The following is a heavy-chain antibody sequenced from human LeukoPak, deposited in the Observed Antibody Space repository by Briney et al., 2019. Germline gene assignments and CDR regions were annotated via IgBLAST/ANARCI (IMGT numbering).Heavy chain of an antibody. CDR1: GGSISSGGYY. J-gene: IGHJ3*02. CDR2: IYYSGST. V-gene: IGHV4-31*03. CDR3: ARAPENYYDSSGYVDAFDI. Sequence: SETLSLTCTVSGGSISSGGYYWSWIRQHPGKGLEWIGYIYYSGSTYYNPSLKSRVTISVDTSKNQFSLKLSSVTAADTAVYYCARAPENYYDSSGYVDAFDIWGQGTMVTVSS. D-gene: IGHD3-22*01.